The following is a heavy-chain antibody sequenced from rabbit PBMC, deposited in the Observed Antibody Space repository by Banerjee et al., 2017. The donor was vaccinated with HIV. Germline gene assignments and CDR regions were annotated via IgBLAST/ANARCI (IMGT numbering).Heavy chain of an antibody. V-gene: IGHV1S40*01. D-gene: IGHD4-1*01. Sequence: QQLEESGGDLVQPGASLTLTCKASGFSFSRNYYMSWVRQAPGKGLEWIAFIYTGSSGRTVYASWAKGRFTISKTSSTTVTLQMTSLTAADTATYFCARDLAGVIGWNFNLWGQGTLVTVS. CDR1: GFSFSRNYY. J-gene: IGHJ4*01. CDR2: IYTGSSGRT. CDR3: ARDLAGVIGWNFNL.